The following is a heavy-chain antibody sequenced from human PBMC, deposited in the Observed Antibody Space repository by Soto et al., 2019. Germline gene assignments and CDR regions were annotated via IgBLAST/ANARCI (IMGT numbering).Heavy chain of an antibody. J-gene: IGHJ6*02. CDR2: IWYDGSNK. Sequence: QVQLVESGGGVVQPGRSLRLSCAASGFTFSSYGMHWVRQAPGKGLEWVAVIWYDGSNKYYADSVKGRFTISRDNSKNTLHLQMNSLRAEDTAVYYCARDRAVAPPNYYYYYGMDVWGQGTTVTVSS. CDR1: GFTFSSYG. D-gene: IGHD6-19*01. V-gene: IGHV3-33*01. CDR3: ARDRAVAPPNYYYYYGMDV.